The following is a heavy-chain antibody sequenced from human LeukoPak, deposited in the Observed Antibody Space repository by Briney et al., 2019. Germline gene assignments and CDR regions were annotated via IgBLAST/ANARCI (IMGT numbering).Heavy chain of an antibody. J-gene: IGHJ4*02. V-gene: IGHV1-18*01. Sequence: GASVKVSSKASGGTFSSYAISWVRQAPGQGLEWMGWISAYNGNTNYAQKLQGRVTMTTDTSTSTAYMELRSLRSDGTAGYYCARGPPGGYSGYLPHYFDYWGQGTLVTASS. CDR3: ARGPPGGYSGYLPHYFDY. CDR2: ISAYNGNT. D-gene: IGHD5-12*01. CDR1: GGTFSSYA.